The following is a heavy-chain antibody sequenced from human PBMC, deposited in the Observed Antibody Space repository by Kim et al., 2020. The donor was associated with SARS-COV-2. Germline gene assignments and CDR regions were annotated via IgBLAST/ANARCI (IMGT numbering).Heavy chain of an antibody. CDR2: IYFKGTT. D-gene: IGHD4-17*01. CDR1: GDSIRSDGYY. CDR3: ARGVDNGGNHDALGS. J-gene: IGHJ5*01. V-gene: IGHV4-31*02. Sequence: SETLSLTCSVSGDSIRSDGYYWNWIRQHPGKAPEWIAYIYFKGTTHYNPALQARVRIWIDPSKNQVFTQMSSVTAADTAVYSCARGVDNGGNHDALGSWG.